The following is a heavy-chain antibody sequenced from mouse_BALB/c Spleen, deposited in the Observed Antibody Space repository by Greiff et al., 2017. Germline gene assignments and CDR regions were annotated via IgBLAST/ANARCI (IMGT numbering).Heavy chain of an antibody. V-gene: IGHV3-8*02. J-gene: IGHJ3*01. CDR3: ARDYYGSSYLFAY. CDR1: GDSITSGY. Sequence: EVMLVESGPSLVKPSQTLSLTCSVTGDSITSGYWNWIRKFPGNKLEYMGYISYSGSTYYNPSLKSRISITRDTSKNQYYLQLNSVTTEDTATYYCARDYYGSSYLFAYWGQGTLVTVSA. CDR2: ISYSGST. D-gene: IGHD1-1*01.